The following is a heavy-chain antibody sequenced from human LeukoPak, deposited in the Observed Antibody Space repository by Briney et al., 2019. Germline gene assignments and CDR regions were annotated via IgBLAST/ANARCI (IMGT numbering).Heavy chain of an antibody. CDR1: GFTFSDYG. CDR2: IWFDGTNK. D-gene: IGHD5-12*01. CDR3: ARDRGVAAHLDY. J-gene: IGHJ4*02. Sequence: GGSLRLSCAASGFTFSDYGMHWVRQAPGKGLEWVAVIWFDGTNKYYADSVRGRFTISRDNSKNTLYLQMSSLRAEDTAVYYCARDRGVAAHLDYWGQGTLVTVSS. V-gene: IGHV3-33*01.